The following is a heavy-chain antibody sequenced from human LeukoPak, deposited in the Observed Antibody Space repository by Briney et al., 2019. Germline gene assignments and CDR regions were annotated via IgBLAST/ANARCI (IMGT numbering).Heavy chain of an antibody. D-gene: IGHD2-8*01. J-gene: IGHJ4*02. CDR2: ISDSGGST. CDR3: AKVGCTNGVCHRLDY. CDR1: GYSFSDYA. V-gene: IGHV3-23*01. Sequence: GGSLRLSCAASGYSFSDYAMSWVRQAPGKGLEWVSAISDSGGSTYYADPVKGRFTISRDNSKNTLYLQMNSLRAEDTAVYYCAKVGCTNGVCHRLDYWGQGTLVTVSS.